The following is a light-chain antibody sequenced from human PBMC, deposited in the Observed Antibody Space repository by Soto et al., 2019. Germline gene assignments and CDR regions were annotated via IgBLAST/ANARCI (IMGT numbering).Light chain of an antibody. V-gene: IGKV3-11*01. Sequence: EIVLTQSPATLSVSPGERATLSCRASQSVTRYVAWYQHKPGQAPRLLVYDASARAAGVPARFSGSGSGTDFTLTISSLEPEDFAIYHCQQYNAYPYTFGQGTKLEIK. CDR2: DAS. CDR1: QSVTRY. CDR3: QQYNAYPYT. J-gene: IGKJ2*01.